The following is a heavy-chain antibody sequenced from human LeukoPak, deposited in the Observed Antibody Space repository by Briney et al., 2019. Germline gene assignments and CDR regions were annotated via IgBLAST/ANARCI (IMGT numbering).Heavy chain of an antibody. J-gene: IGHJ4*02. Sequence: GGSLRLSCAASGFTFSSYEINWVRQAPGKGLEWVSYISSNGSTIYHADSVKGRITISRDNAKNSLYLQMNSLRAEDTAVYYCAKDVVGSYYYFDYWGQGTLVTVSS. D-gene: IGHD1-26*01. V-gene: IGHV3-48*03. CDR1: GFTFSSYE. CDR2: ISSNGSTI. CDR3: AKDVVGSYYYFDY.